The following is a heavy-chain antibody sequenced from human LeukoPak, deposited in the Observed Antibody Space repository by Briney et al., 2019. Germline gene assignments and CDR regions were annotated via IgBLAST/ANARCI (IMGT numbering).Heavy chain of an antibody. CDR1: GFTFSSYA. V-gene: IGHV3-64*01. D-gene: IGHD2-2*01. CDR3: ARSPDILVVPAAV. J-gene: IGHJ4*02. CDR2: ISSNGGST. Sequence: GGSLRLSCAASGFTFSSYAMHWVRQAPGKGLEYVSAISSNGGSTYYANSVKGRFTISRDNSKNTLYLQMGSLRAEDMAVYYCARSPDILVVPAAVWGQGTLVTVSS.